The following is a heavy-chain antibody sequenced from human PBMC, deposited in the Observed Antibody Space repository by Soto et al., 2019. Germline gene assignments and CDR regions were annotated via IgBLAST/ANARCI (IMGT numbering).Heavy chain of an antibody. CDR2: IKSMTDGGTT. CDR3: TTDTRLDFDY. Sequence: EVQLVESGGGSVKPGGSLRLSCAASGFTFAKTWMSWVRQAPGKGLEWIGRIKSMTDGGTTEYAAPEKGRFTISRDDSINMLYLQMNSLKTEDTAVYYCTTDTRLDFDYWGQGTLVNVSS. CDR1: GFTFAKTW. V-gene: IGHV3-15*01. J-gene: IGHJ4*02.